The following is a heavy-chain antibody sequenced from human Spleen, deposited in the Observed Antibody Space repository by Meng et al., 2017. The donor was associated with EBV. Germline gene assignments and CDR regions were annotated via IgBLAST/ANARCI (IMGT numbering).Heavy chain of an antibody. CDR3: AQRERWGLDP. J-gene: IGHJ5*02. CDR1: GGSISSSNW. D-gene: IGHD3-16*01. CDR2: IYHSGST. V-gene: IGHV4-4*02. Sequence: VRRQESGPGPGKPSGTLSLTCAVSGGSISSSNWWNWVRQAPGKGLEWIGEIYHSGSTSYNPSLESRVTISIDKSKNQVSLKLTSVTAADTAVYYCAQRERWGLDPWGQGTLVTVSS.